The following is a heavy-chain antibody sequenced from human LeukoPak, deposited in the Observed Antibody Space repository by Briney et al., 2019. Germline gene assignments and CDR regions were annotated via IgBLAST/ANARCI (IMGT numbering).Heavy chain of an antibody. CDR1: GDSISSGGYS. Sequence: SETLSLTCAVSGDSISSGGYSWSWIRQPPGKGLEWIGYIYHTGYIDHSGSAYYNPSLRNRVTISVDKSKNQFSLELSSVTVADTAVYYCVRCPLAFYDRSGYPRVWFDSWGQGTLVTASS. CDR3: VRCPLAFYDRSGYPRVWFDS. J-gene: IGHJ5*01. V-gene: IGHV4-30-2*01. CDR2: IYHTGYIDHSGSA. D-gene: IGHD3-22*01.